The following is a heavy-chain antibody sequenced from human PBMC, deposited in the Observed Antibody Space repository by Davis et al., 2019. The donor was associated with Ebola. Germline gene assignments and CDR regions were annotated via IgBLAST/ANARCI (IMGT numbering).Heavy chain of an antibody. Sequence: ASVKVSCKASGYTFTSYGISWVRQAPGQGLEWMGWISAYNGNTNYAQKLQGRVTMTTDTSTGTAYMELRSLRSDDTAVYYCARAGIWGYYYYYMDVWGKGTTVTVSS. V-gene: IGHV1-18*01. D-gene: IGHD3-10*01. CDR3: ARAGIWGYYYYYMDV. CDR1: GYTFTSYG. CDR2: ISAYNGNT. J-gene: IGHJ6*03.